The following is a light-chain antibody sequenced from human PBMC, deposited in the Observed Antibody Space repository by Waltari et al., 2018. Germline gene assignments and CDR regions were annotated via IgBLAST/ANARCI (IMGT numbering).Light chain of an antibody. J-gene: IGLJ1*01. CDR3: QAWDSSIAV. V-gene: IGLV3-1*01. Sequence: SYELTQPPSVSVSPGQTASITCSGHTLGDRFVSWYQQKPGQAPVLVIYQDTKRPSGIPPQFSGSNSGNTATLSISGTQAVDEADYYCQAWDSSIAVFGPGTRVTVL. CDR1: TLGDRF. CDR2: QDT.